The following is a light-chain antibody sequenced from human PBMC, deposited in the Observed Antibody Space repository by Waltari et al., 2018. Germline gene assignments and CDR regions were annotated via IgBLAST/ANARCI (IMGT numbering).Light chain of an antibody. CDR1: QSVSSS. CDR3: QQRSNWPPT. J-gene: IGKJ1*01. CDR2: DVS. Sequence: EIVLTQSPATLSLSPGERVTLSCRASQSVSSSLAWYQQNPGQAPRLLFHDVSNRATGIPARFSVSGSGTDFTLTISSLEAEDFAVYYCQQRSNWPPTFGQGTKVEIK. V-gene: IGKV3-11*01.